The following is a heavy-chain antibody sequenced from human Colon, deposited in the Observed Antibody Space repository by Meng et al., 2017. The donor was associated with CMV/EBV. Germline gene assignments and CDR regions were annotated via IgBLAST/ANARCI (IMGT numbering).Heavy chain of an antibody. D-gene: IGHD6-19*01. V-gene: IGHV3-23*03. J-gene: IGHJ4*02. CDR2: IYSGSTTS. CDR3: AKESSDFAVEDF. Sequence: GESLKISCAASGCTVRSNYMSWVRQAPGKGREWVSAIYSGSTTSFYGDSVKGRFTISRDNSKNTLYLQMSSLRAEDTATYYCAKESSDFAVEDFWGQGTLVTVSS. CDR1: GCTVRSNY.